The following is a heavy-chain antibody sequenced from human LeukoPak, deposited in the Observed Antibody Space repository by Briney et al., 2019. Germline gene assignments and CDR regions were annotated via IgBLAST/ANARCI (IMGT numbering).Heavy chain of an antibody. D-gene: IGHD5-12*01. CDR3: ARVGYSGYDLISFDY. J-gene: IGHJ4*02. Sequence: ASVKVSCKASGYTFTGYYIHWVRQAPGQGLEWMGWINPNSGGTNYAQKFQGRVTMTRDTSISTAYMELSRLRSDDTAVYYCARVGYSGYDLISFDYWGQGTLVTVSS. V-gene: IGHV1-2*02. CDR1: GYTFTGYY. CDR2: INPNSGGT.